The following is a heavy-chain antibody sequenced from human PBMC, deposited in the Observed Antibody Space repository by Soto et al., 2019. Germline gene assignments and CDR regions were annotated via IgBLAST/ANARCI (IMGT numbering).Heavy chain of an antibody. J-gene: IGHJ4*02. V-gene: IGHV3-23*01. D-gene: IGHD6-19*01. CDR2: ITGGGGVT. CDR3: ARSSGWPFYFDF. CDR1: GFSFSSYG. Sequence: GGSLRLSCAASGFSFSSYGMIWVRQAPGWGLEWVSSITGGGGVTYYADSVKGRFTISRDNSKNTLFLQMNSLRADDTTVYYCARSSGWPFYFDFWGQGTLVTVSS.